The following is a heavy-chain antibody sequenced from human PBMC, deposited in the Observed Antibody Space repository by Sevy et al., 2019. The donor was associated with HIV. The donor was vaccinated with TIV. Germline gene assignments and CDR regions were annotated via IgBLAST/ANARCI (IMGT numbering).Heavy chain of an antibody. CDR2: ISWSSGNI. J-gene: IGHJ4*02. CDR3: VKDRSGSYSFDY. Sequence: GGSLRLSCAASGFTFDDYTMNWVRQAPGKGMEWVSGISWSSGNIAYADSVEGRFTISRDNAKNSLYLQMNSLRVEDTALYYCVKDRSGSYSFDYWGQGTLVTVSS. V-gene: IGHV3-9*01. D-gene: IGHD1-26*01. CDR1: GFTFDDYT.